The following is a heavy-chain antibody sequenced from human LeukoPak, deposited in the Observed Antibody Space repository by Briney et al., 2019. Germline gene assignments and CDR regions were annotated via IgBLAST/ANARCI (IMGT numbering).Heavy chain of an antibody. D-gene: IGHD5-12*01. CDR2: IYSDGYT. J-gene: IGHJ4*02. CDR3: ARVWLQSSDS. V-gene: IGHV3-66*01. Sequence: GGSLRLSCAASGFTVSNNYMSWVRQAPGKGLEWVSVIYSDGYTYYADSVKGRFTISRDNSKNTLYLQMNSLRAEDTAVYSCARVWLQSSDSWGQGTLVTVSS. CDR1: GFTVSNNY.